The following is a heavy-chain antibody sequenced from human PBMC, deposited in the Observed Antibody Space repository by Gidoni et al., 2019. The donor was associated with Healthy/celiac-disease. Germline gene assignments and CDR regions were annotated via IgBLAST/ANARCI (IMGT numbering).Heavy chain of an antibody. CDR2: TYYRSKWYN. J-gene: IGHJ5*02. CDR1: GDSVPSNSAA. V-gene: IGHV6-1*01. D-gene: IGHD3-3*01. Sequence: QVQLQQSGPGLVKPSQTLSLTCAISGDSVPSNSAAWNWIRQSPSRGLEWLGRTYYRSKWYNDYAVSVKSRITINPDTSKNQFSLQLNSVTPEDTAVYYCARSELYYDFWSGYPPYNWFDPWGQGTLVTVSS. CDR3: ARSELYYDFWSGYPPYNWFDP.